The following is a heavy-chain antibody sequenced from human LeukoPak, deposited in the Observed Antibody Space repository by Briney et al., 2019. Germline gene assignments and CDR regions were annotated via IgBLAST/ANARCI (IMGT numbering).Heavy chain of an antibody. J-gene: IGHJ5*02. Sequence: PGGSLRLSCAASGFTFSSYSMSWVRQAPGKGLEWVSAISGSGGSTYYADSVKGWFTISRYNSKNTLYLQMNSLRAEDTAVYYCAKDMRSLGYLWDSNHDWFDPWGQGTLVSVSS. V-gene: IGHV3-23*01. CDR2: ISGSGGST. CDR1: GFTFSSYS. CDR3: AKDMRSLGYLWDSNHDWFDP. D-gene: IGHD1-14*01.